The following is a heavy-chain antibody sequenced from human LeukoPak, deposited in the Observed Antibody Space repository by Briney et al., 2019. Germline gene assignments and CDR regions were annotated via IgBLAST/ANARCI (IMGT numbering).Heavy chain of an antibody. V-gene: IGHV1-69*13. CDR2: IIPIFGTA. J-gene: IGHJ4*02. CDR3: ARAYVGTAMVIPRLFDY. Sequence: SVKVSCKASGYTFTSYGISWVRQAPGQGLEWMGGIIPIFGTANYAQKFQGRVTITADESTSTAYMELSSLRSEDTAVYYCARAYVGTAMVIPRLFDYSGPGTLVTVSS. D-gene: IGHD5-18*01. CDR1: GYTFTSYG.